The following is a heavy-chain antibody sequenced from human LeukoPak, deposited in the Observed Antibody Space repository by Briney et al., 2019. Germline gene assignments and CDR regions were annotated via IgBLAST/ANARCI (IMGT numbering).Heavy chain of an antibody. CDR2: IYWNDDK. CDR3: AHRPIWARAAAFDP. V-gene: IGHV2-5*01. Sequence: SGPTLVNLTHTLTLPCTFSGFLLSTGGVGVGWIGQPPGNALEWLALIYWNDDKRYSPSLKSRLTITKDTSKNQVVLTMTNMDPVDTATYYCAHRPIWARAAAFDPWGQGTLVTVSS. J-gene: IGHJ5*02. D-gene: IGHD3-16*01. CDR1: GFLLSTGGVG.